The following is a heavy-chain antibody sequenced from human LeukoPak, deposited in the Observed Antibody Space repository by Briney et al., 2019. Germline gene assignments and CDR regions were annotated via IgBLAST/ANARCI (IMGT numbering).Heavy chain of an antibody. CDR1: GYTFTGYY. V-gene: IGHV1-2*02. J-gene: IGHJ4*02. CDR2: INPNSGGT. D-gene: IGHD2-2*02. CDR3: ARDRFRVVPAAIPDY. Sequence: ASMKVSCKASGYTFTGYYMHWVRQAPGQGLEWMGWINPNSGGTNYAQKFQGRVTMTRDKSISTAYMELSRLRSDDTAVYYCARDRFRVVPAAIPDYWGQGTLVTVSS.